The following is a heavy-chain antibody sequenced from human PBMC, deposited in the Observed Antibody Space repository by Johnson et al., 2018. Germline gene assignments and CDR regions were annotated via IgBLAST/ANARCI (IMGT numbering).Heavy chain of an antibody. CDR2: ISYDGSNK. D-gene: IGHD6-19*01. Sequence: QVQLVESGGGVVQPGRSLRLACAASGFTFSSYGMHWVRQVPGKGLEWVAVISYDGSNKYYADSVKGRFTISRVNSKNTLYLQINSLRAEDTAVYYCTPVIAVPGTIDFRHWGQGTVVGVS. CDR1: GFTFSSYG. V-gene: IGHV3-30*03. J-gene: IGHJ1*01. CDR3: TPVIAVPGTIDFRH.